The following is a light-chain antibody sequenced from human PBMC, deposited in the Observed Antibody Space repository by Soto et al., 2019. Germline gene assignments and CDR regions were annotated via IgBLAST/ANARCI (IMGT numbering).Light chain of an antibody. J-gene: IGLJ1*01. V-gene: IGLV1-44*01. CDR2: SNN. CDR3: AAWDDSLNGLYV. Sequence: QPVLTQPPSASGTPGQRVTISCSGSSSNVGSRSVNWYQQLPGTAPKLLIYSNNQRPSGVPDRFSASKSGTSASLAISGLLSEDEAEYYCAAWDDSLNGLYVFGTGTKVTVL. CDR1: SSNVGSRS.